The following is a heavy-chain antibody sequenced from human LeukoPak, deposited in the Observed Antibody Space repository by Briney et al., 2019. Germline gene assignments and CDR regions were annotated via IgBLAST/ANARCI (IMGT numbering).Heavy chain of an antibody. CDR2: IYHSGRT. V-gene: IGHV4-59*11. D-gene: IGHD3-22*01. J-gene: IGHJ4*02. CDR3: ARDMVSSGLDF. Sequence: SEPVSLPCTVSADSISDHYWTWIRYSPGEGLEYIGYIYHSGRTTYNPSHKSRVTISIDTYKNEFSLKLSSVTAADTAVYYCARDMVSSGLDFWGQGTLVTVSS. CDR1: ADSISDHY.